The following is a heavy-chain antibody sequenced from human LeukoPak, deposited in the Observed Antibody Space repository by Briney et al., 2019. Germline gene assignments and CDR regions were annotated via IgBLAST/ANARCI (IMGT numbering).Heavy chain of an antibody. V-gene: IGHV4-30-4*01. CDR2: IYYSGST. CDR1: GGSISSGDYY. D-gene: IGHD3-9*01. Sequence: SQTLSLTCTVSGGSISSGDYYWSWIRQPPGKGLEWIGYIYYSGSTYYNPSLKSRVTISVDTSKNQFSLKLSSVTAADTAVYYCAREVNILIGINWFDPWGQGTLVTVSS. J-gene: IGHJ5*02. CDR3: AREVNILIGINWFDP.